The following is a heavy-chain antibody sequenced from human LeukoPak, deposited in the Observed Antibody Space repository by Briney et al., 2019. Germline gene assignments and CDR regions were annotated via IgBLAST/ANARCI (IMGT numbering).Heavy chain of an antibody. Sequence: SETLSLTCAVYGGSFSGYYWSWIRQPPGKGLEWIGEINHSGSTNYNPSLKSRVTISVDTSKNQFSLKLSSVTAADTAVYYCARIEVVAATTGPYFDYWGQGTLVTVSS. D-gene: IGHD2-15*01. J-gene: IGHJ4*02. V-gene: IGHV4-34*01. CDR1: GGSFSGYY. CDR2: INHSGST. CDR3: ARIEVVAATTGPYFDY.